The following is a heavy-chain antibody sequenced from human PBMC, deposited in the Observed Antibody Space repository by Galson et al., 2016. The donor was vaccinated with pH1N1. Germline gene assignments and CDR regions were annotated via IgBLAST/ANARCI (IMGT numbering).Heavy chain of an antibody. CDR2: IYPGDSDT. CDR3: ARLSMDPPYYFYFYMDV. J-gene: IGHJ6*03. V-gene: IGHV5-51*03. D-gene: IGHD2/OR15-2a*01. CDR1: GYSFATDW. Sequence: QSGAEVKKAGESLKISCQASGYSFATDWIGWVRQTPGKGLEWVGIIYPGDSDTKYSPSFQGQVAMSVDKSIRTAYLQWTSLKASDTAMYYCARLSMDPPYYFYFYMDVWGKGTTVTVSS.